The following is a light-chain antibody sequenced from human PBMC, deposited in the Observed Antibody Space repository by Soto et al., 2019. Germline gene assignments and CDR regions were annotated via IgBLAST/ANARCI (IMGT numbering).Light chain of an antibody. CDR3: QQSFSTPFT. CDR2: AAA. V-gene: IGKV1-39*01. Sequence: IWMTQSPSSFSASTGGRVTIPCRASQGISSYLNWYQQKPGKAPKILIYAAASLQSGVPSRFNGSGSGTDFTLTISSLQPEDFATYYCQQSFSTPFTCGPGTKVDIK. J-gene: IGKJ3*01. CDR1: QGISSY.